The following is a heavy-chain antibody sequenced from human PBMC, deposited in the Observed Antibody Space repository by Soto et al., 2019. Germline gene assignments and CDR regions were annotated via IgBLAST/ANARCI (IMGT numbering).Heavy chain of an antibody. CDR1: GFTFSSYG. D-gene: IGHD3-10*01. J-gene: IGHJ4*02. V-gene: IGHV3-33*01. CDR3: ARTGLGSGNNDDY. Sequence: QVQLVESGGGVVQPGRSLRLSCAASGFTFSSYGMHWVRQAPGKGLEWVAVIWYDGSNKYYADSVKGRFTISRDNSKNTRYLQMNSLRAEDTAVYYCARTGLGSGNNDDYWGQGTLVTVSS. CDR2: IWYDGSNK.